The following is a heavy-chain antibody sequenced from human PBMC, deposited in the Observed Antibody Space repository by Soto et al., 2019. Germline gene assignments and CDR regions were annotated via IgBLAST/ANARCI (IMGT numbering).Heavy chain of an antibody. CDR1: GGSFSGYY. V-gene: IGHV4-34*01. CDR3: ARGRRTYYYYGMDV. Sequence: PSETLSLTCAVCGGSFSGYYWCWIRQPPGKGLEWIGEINHSGSTNYNPSLKSRVTISVDTSKNQFSLKLSSVTAADTAVYYCARGRRTYYYYGMDVWGQGTTVTVSS. J-gene: IGHJ6*02. CDR2: INHSGST.